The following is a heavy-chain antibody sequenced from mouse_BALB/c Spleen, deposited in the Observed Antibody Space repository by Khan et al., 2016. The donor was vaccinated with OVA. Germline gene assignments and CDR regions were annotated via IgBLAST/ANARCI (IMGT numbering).Heavy chain of an antibody. CDR1: GFTFSSFG. D-gene: IGHD1-1*01. CDR2: ISGDSSTI. V-gene: IGHV5-17*02. CDR3: ARSYFYGYHFDQ. Sequence: EVELVESGGGLVQPGGSRKLSCVASGFTFSSFGMHWVRQAPEKGLEWVAYISGDSSTIYYTDTVMGRFTISRDNPKNTLFLQMTSLRSEDMAMYYCARSYFYGYHFDQWGQGTTLTVSS. J-gene: IGHJ2*01.